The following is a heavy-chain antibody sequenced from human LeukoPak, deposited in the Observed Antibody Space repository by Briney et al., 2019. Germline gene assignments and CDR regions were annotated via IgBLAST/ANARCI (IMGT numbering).Heavy chain of an antibody. Sequence: GGSLILSCESFEFPFRSYALGGSGQAPGKGLDGVSAISGSGGSTYYADSVKGRFTISRDNSKNTLYLQMNSLRAEDTAVYYCTPQEELRNWFDPWGQGTLVTVSS. D-gene: IGHD1-26*01. CDR2: ISGSGGST. CDR3: TPQEELRNWFDP. V-gene: IGHV3-23*01. CDR1: EFPFRSYA. J-gene: IGHJ5*02.